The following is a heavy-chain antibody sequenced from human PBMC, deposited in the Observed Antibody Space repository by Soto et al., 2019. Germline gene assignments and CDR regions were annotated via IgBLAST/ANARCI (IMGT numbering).Heavy chain of an antibody. CDR2: IYYSGST. CDR1: GGSISSYY. J-gene: IGHJ5*02. Sequence: SETLSLTXIVSGGSISSYYWSWIRQPPGKGLEWIGYIYYSGSTNYNPSLKSRVTISVDTSKNQFSLKLSSVTAADTAVYYCARDRAYDFWSGYHWFDPWGQGTLVTVSS. V-gene: IGHV4-59*01. D-gene: IGHD3-3*01. CDR3: ARDRAYDFWSGYHWFDP.